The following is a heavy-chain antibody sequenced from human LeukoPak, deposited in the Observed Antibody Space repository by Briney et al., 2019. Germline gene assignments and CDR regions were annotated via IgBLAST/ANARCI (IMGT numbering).Heavy chain of an antibody. J-gene: IGHJ6*02. V-gene: IGHV1-69*13. D-gene: IGHD6-19*01. Sequence: SVKVSRKASGGTFISYAISWLRQAPGQGREWMGVSIPIFGAANYAQKLPGRVTITADESTSTAYMEPSSLRSEDTAVYYCASPDSSGRPYYGIDVWRQGTTVTVSS. CDR1: GGTFISYA. CDR2: SIPIFGAA. CDR3: ASPDSSGRPYYGIDV.